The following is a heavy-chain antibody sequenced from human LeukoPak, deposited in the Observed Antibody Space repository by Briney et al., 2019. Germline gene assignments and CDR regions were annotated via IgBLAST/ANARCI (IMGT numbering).Heavy chain of an antibody. CDR3: ARDQYYESSGSDAFDI. CDR1: GFTLSNYA. CDR2: ISYDGNDK. V-gene: IGHV3-30*14. Sequence: GGSLRLSCAGSGFTLSNYAMHRVRQAPGKGLEWVAVISYDGNDKYHADSVKGRFTISRDNSRDTLYLQMNSLRPEDTAVYHCARDQYYESSGSDAFDIWGQGTMVTVSS. D-gene: IGHD3-22*01. J-gene: IGHJ3*02.